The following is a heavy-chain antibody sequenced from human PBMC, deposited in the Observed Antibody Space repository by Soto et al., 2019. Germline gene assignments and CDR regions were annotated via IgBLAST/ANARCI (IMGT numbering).Heavy chain of an antibody. D-gene: IGHD2-15*01. CDR3: ASFPPDIVVVVADHDY. Sequence: QVQLVESGGGVVQPGRSLRLSCAASGFTFSIFSMHWVRQAPGKGLEWVAIIAYDGSQKYYADSVKGRFTISRDNSKSTLYLQMNSLRTEDTAVYYCASFPPDIVVVVADHDYWGQGTLVTVSS. V-gene: IGHV3-30-3*01. J-gene: IGHJ4*02. CDR1: GFTFSIFS. CDR2: IAYDGSQK.